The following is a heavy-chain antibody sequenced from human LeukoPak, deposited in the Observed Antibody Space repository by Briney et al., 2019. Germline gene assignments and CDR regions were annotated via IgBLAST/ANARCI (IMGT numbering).Heavy chain of an antibody. CDR1: DGSIRTYY. J-gene: IGHJ4*02. V-gene: IGHV4-59*03. D-gene: IGHD6-19*01. CDR3: ATNKGWAEAD. CDR2: IYYRGDI. Sequence: PSETLSLTCSVSDGSIRTYYWSWIRQSPGQGLEWIGNIYYRGDINYNPSLKSRVIISIDTSKNQFSLKVTSLTAADTAVYYCATNKGWAEADWGQGTLVIVSS.